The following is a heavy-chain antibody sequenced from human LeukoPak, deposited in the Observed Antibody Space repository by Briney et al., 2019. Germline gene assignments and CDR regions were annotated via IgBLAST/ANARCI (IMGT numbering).Heavy chain of an antibody. Sequence: SETLSLTCAVYGGSFGGYYWSWIRQPPGKGLEWVGEINHSGSTNYNPSLKSRVTISVDTYKNQFSLKLSSVTAADTAVYYCASITTGAYYYDSSGYYPGDYWGQGTLVTVSS. CDR2: INHSGST. V-gene: IGHV4-34*01. CDR1: GGSFGGYY. CDR3: ASITTGAYYYDSSGYYPGDY. J-gene: IGHJ4*02. D-gene: IGHD3-22*01.